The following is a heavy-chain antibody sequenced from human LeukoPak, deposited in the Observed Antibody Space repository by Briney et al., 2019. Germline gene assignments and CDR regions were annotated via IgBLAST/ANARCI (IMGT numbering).Heavy chain of an antibody. J-gene: IGHJ5*02. CDR2: IYYSGST. V-gene: IGHV4-59*01. D-gene: IGHD4-23*01. CDR1: GGSISSYY. Sequence: PSETLSLTCTVSGGSISSYYWSWIRQPPGKGLEWIGYIYYSGSTNYNPSPKSRVTISVDTSKNQFSLKLSSVTAADTAVYYYARGDYGGYNWFDPWGQGTLVTVSS. CDR3: ARGDYGGYNWFDP.